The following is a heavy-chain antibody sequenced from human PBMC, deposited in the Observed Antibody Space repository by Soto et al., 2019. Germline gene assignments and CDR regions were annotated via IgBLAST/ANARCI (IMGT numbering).Heavy chain of an antibody. CDR1: GFTFSSYA. Sequence: EVQLLESGGGLVQPGGSLRLSCAASGFTFSSYAMSWVRQAPGKGLEWVSAISGSGGSTYYADSVKGRFTISRDNSKNTLYLQMISLRAEDTAVYYCAKWGGRGSYYFDYWGQGTLVTVSS. D-gene: IGHD1-26*01. CDR2: ISGSGGST. J-gene: IGHJ4*02. CDR3: AKWGGRGSYYFDY. V-gene: IGHV3-23*01.